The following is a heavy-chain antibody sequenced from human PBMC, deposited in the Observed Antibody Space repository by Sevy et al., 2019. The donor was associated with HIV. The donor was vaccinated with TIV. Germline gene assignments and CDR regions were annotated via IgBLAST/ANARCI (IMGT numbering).Heavy chain of an antibody. D-gene: IGHD3-22*01. J-gene: IGHJ4*02. V-gene: IGHV3-64D*06. CDR3: VKDRGDTMMEYFDY. CDR1: GFTFSSYA. Sequence: GGSLRLSCSASGFTFSSYAMHWVRQAPGKGLEYVSPISSNGGSTYYADSVKGRFTISRDNSKNTLYLQMSSLRAEDTAVYYCVKDRGDTMMEYFDYWGQGTLVTVSS. CDR2: ISSNGGST.